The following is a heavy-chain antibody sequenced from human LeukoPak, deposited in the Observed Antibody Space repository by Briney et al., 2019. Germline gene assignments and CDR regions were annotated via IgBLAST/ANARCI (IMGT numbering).Heavy chain of an antibody. J-gene: IGHJ4*02. Sequence: PGGSLRLSCAASGFTFSSYGIHWVRQAPGKGLEWVAFIRSDGSNKYYADSVKGRFTISRDNSKNTLYLQMNSLRPEETAVYYCAKDLVGATLEYYFDYWGQGTLVTVSS. CDR3: AKDLVGATLEYYFDY. CDR1: GFTFSSYG. V-gene: IGHV3-30*02. D-gene: IGHD1-26*01. CDR2: IRSDGSNK.